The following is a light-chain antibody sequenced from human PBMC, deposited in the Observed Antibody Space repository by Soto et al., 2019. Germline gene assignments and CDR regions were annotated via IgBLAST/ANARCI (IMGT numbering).Light chain of an antibody. V-gene: IGKV2-30*02. Sequence: DVVPTQSPLSLPVTLGQPASISSPSNKSRVHSDGIAYFSWFQQRPGRSPRRLIYKASNRDSGVPARFSGSGSGTDFALKISRVEAEDVGVYYCMQGTHWPITFGQGTRVEI. CDR3: MQGTHWPIT. CDR2: KAS. CDR1: KSRVHSDGIAY. J-gene: IGKJ5*01.